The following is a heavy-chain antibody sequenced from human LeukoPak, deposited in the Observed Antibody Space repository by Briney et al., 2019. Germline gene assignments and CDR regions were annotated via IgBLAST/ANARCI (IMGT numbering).Heavy chain of an antibody. J-gene: IGHJ4*02. D-gene: IGHD1-26*01. CDR1: GLTFSSYA. CDR2: ITGSGDST. CDR3: ATHDSGGYWNG. Sequence: GGSLRLSCAASGLTFSSYAMSWVRQAPGKGLEWVSTITGSGDSTYYVDSLKGRFTISRDNSKDTLYLQMNSLRAEDTAVYYCATHDSGGYWNGWGQGTLVTVSS. V-gene: IGHV3-23*01.